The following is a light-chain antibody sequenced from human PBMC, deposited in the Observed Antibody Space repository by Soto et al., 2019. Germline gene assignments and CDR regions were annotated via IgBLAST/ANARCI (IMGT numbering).Light chain of an antibody. Sequence: QSVLTQPPSVSGDPGQRVTISCTGSSSNIGAGYDVHWYQQLPGTAPKLLISGNSNRPSGVPDRFSGSKSGTSASLAITGLQAEDEADYYCQSYDSSLSYVFGPGTKVTAL. CDR2: GNS. CDR3: QSYDSSLSYV. CDR1: SSNIGAGYD. V-gene: IGLV1-40*01. J-gene: IGLJ1*01.